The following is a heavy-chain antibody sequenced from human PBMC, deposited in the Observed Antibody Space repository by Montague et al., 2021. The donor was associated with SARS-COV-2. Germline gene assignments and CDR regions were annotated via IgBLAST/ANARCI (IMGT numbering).Heavy chain of an antibody. J-gene: IGHJ5*02. CDR3: ARRSLGYCSGGSCYSAFDP. CDR1: GGSISSYY. D-gene: IGHD2-15*01. V-gene: IGHV4-59*01. Sequence: SETLSLTCTVSGGSISSYYWSWIRQPPGKGLEWIGYIYYSGSTNYNSSLKSRVTISVDTSKNQFSLKLSSVTAADTAVYYCARRSLGYCSGGSCYSAFDPWGQGTLVTVSS. CDR2: IYYSGST.